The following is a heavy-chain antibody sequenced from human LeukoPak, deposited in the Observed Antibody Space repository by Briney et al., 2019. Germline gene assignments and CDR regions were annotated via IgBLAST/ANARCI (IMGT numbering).Heavy chain of an antibody. CDR1: GFTFSSCG. CDR3: ARVTDTAMVIFDY. J-gene: IGHJ4*02. V-gene: IGHV3-30*04. CDR2: ISYDGSNK. Sequence: GGSLRLSCAASGFTFSSCGMHWVRQAPGKGLERVAVISYDGSNKYYADSVKGRFTISRDNSKNTLYLQMNSLRAEDTAVYYCARVTDTAMVIFDYWGQGTLVTVSS. D-gene: IGHD5-18*01.